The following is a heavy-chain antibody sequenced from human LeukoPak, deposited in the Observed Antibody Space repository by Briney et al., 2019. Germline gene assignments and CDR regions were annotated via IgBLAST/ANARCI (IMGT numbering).Heavy chain of an antibody. V-gene: IGHV1-46*01. Sequence: GASVKVSCKASGYTFTSYYMHWVRQAPGQGLEWMGIINPSGGSTSYAQKFQGRVTMTEDTSTDTAYMELSSLRSEDTAVYYCATGVAGFYYYYGMDVWGQGTTVTVSS. D-gene: IGHD6-19*01. CDR3: ATGVAGFYYYYGMDV. CDR2: INPSGGST. J-gene: IGHJ6*02. CDR1: GYTFTSYY.